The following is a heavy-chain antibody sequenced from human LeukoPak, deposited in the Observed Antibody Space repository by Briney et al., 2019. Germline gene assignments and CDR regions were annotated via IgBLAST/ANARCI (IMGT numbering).Heavy chain of an antibody. V-gene: IGHV3-23*01. J-gene: IGHJ6*03. Sequence: GGSLRLSCAASGFAFSSYGMSCVRQAPGKGLEWVSAISGSGGSTYYADSVKGRFTISRDNSKNTLYLQMNSLRAEDTAVYYCAKDGTLWFGELLSRYYMDVWGKGTTVTVS. D-gene: IGHD3-10*01. CDR3: AKDGTLWFGELLSRYYMDV. CDR2: ISGSGGST. CDR1: GFAFSSYG.